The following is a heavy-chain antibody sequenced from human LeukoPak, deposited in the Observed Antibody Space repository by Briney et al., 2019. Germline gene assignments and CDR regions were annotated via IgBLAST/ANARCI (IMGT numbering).Heavy chain of an antibody. Sequence: GGSLRLSCAASGFTFSSYDMHWVRQGTGKGLEWVSAIGTAGDTYYPGSVKGRFTTSRENAKNSLYPQMNSLRVGDTAVYYCARGRGWGTFDIWGQGTMVTVSS. CDR3: ARGRGWGTFDI. CDR1: GFTFSSYD. D-gene: IGHD3-10*01. CDR2: IGTAGDT. V-gene: IGHV3-13*04. J-gene: IGHJ3*02.